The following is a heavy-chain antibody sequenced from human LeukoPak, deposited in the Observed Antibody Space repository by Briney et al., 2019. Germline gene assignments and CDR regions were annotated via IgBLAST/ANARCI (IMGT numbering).Heavy chain of an antibody. CDR2: TWYDGSKN. Sequence: PGGSLRLSCAASGFTFSNHWMTWVRQAPGKGLEWVAVTWYDGSKNYYADSVKGRFSISRDKNTLSLQMNSLRAEDTAVYYCARGCGGDCFAPFDYWGQGTLVTVSS. CDR1: GFTFSNHW. CDR3: ARGCGGDCFAPFDY. J-gene: IGHJ4*02. D-gene: IGHD2-21*02. V-gene: IGHV3-33*08.